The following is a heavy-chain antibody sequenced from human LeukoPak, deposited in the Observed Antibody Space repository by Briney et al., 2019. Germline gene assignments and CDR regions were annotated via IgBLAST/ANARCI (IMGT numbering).Heavy chain of an antibody. V-gene: IGHV3-30*02. CDR2: IRYYGSHK. Sequence: PGGPLRLSCAASGLIFRNYGMHWVREAPDKGLEWVSFIRYYGSHKHYADSVKRRFTISRENSKKTLYLQMNSLRPEDTAMYYCAKDLLKEGSYGSGIDWFVPWGQGAQVTVSS. D-gene: IGHD3-10*01. CDR3: AKDLLKEGSYGSGIDWFVP. J-gene: IGHJ5*02. CDR1: GLIFRNYG.